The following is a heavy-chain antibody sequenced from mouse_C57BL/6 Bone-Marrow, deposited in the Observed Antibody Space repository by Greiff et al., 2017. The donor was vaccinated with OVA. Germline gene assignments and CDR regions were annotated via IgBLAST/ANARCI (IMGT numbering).Heavy chain of an antibody. CDR2: IYPRSGNT. CDR1: GYTFTSYG. Sequence: QVQLQQSGAELARPGASVKLSCKASGYTFTSYGISWVKQRTGQGLEWIGEIYPRSGNTYYNEKFKGKATLTADKSSSTAYMELRSLTSEDSAVYVCARRGVPYWYFDVWGTGTTVTVSS. J-gene: IGHJ1*03. CDR3: ARRGVPYWYFDV. V-gene: IGHV1-81*01.